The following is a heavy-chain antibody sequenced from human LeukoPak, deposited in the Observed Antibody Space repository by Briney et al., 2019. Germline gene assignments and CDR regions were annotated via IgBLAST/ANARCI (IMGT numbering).Heavy chain of an antibody. CDR1: GGTFSSYA. CDR2: IIPIFGTA. V-gene: IGHV1-69*05. CDR3: ATTAMVKGHDAFDI. J-gene: IGHJ3*02. Sequence: SVKVSCKASGGTFSSYAISWVRQAPGQGLEWMGGIIPIFGTANYAQKFQGRVTITTDESTSTAYMELSSLRSEDTAVYYCATTAMVKGHDAFDIWGQGTMVTASS. D-gene: IGHD5-18*01.